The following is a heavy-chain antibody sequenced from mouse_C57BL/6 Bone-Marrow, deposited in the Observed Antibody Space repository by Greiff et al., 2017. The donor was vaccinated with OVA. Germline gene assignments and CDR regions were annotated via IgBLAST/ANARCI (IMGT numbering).Heavy chain of an antibody. Sequence: QVQLQQSGAELVRPGTSVKVSCKASGYAFTNYLIEWVKQRPGQGLEWIGVINPGSGGTNYNEKFKGKATLTADKSSSTAYMQLSSLTSEDSAVYFCARSVPYYYGSSLDYWGQGTTLTVSS. D-gene: IGHD1-1*01. J-gene: IGHJ2*01. CDR1: GYAFTNYL. CDR2: INPGSGGT. CDR3: ARSVPYYYGSSLDY. V-gene: IGHV1-54*01.